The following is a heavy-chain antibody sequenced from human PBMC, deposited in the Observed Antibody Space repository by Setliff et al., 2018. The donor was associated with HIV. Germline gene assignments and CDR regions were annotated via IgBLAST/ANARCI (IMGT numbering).Heavy chain of an antibody. CDR2: IIPNSAGT. Sequence: ASVKVSCKASGYTFTGYFIHWVRQAPGQGLEWMGRIIPNSAGTNYAQKFQGRVTMTRDTSISTAYMELSRLRSDDTAVYYCATKVYCTNGVCLDAFDIWGQGTMFTVSS. D-gene: IGHD2-8*01. CDR1: GYTFTGYF. V-gene: IGHV1-2*06. J-gene: IGHJ3*02. CDR3: ATKVYCTNGVCLDAFDI.